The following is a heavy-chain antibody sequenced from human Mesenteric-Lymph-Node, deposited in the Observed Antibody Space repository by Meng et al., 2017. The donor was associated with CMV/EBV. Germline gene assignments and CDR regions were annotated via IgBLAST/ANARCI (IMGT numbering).Heavy chain of an antibody. V-gene: IGHV1-69*05. J-gene: IGHJ4*02. D-gene: IGHD3-22*01. Sequence: SVGSFSSSASYWGRPAPGHGLECMAGIIPIFGTANYAHKFQGSVAITTDESTSTAYMELSSLRSEDTAVYYCARGDDSSGYSSFGIDYWGQGTLVTVSS. CDR1: VGSFSSSA. CDR3: ARGDDSSGYSSFGIDY. CDR2: IIPIFGTA.